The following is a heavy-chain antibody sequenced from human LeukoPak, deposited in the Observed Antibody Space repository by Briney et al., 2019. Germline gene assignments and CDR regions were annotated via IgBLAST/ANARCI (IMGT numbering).Heavy chain of an antibody. CDR2: ISGSGGST. CDR3: AKEEGLYYYDSSGYPN. Sequence: GGSLRLSCAASGFTFSSYAMSWVRQAPGKGLEWVSAISGSGGSTYYADSVKGRFTISRDNSKNTLYLQMNSLRAEDTAVYYCAKEEGLYYYDSSGYPNWGQGTLVTVSS. J-gene: IGHJ4*02. CDR1: GFTFSSYA. V-gene: IGHV3-23*01. D-gene: IGHD3-22*01.